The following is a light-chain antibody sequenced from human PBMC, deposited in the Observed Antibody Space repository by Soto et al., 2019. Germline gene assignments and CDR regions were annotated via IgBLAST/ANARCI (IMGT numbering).Light chain of an antibody. J-gene: IGKJ4*01. CDR3: QQYHNWPPVT. Sequence: EMVMTQSPAILSVSPGESATLSCRASQSVNSNYLAWYQQHPGQPPRLLIYGISTRATGIPARFSGSGSGTEFSLTISSLQSEDFAVYYCQQYHNWPPVTFGGGTKVEIK. CDR1: QSVNSN. CDR2: GIS. V-gene: IGKV3-15*01.